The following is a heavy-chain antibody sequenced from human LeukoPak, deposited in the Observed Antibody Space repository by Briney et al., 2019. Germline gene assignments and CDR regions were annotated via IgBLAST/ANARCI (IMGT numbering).Heavy chain of an antibody. Sequence: GGSLRLSCTASGFTFGDHAMSWFRQAPGKGLEWVGFIRSKVYGGTTEYAASVKGRFTISRDDSKSIAYLQMNSLKTEDTAVYYCVRYSGDADYWGQGTLVTVPS. CDR1: GFTFGDHA. CDR2: IRSKVYGGTT. CDR3: VRYSGDADY. V-gene: IGHV3-49*03. J-gene: IGHJ4*02. D-gene: IGHD5-12*01.